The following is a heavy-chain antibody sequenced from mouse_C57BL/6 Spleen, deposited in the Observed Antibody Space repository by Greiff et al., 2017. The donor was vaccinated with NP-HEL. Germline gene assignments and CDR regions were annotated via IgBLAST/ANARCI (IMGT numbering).Heavy chain of an antibody. CDR3: TTSLYGTYYFDY. J-gene: IGHJ2*01. CDR2: IDPANGDT. Sequence: EVQLVESGAELVRPGASVKLSCTASGFNIKDDYMHWVKQRPEQGLEWIGWIDPANGDTEYASKFQGKATITADTSSNTAYLQLSSLTSEDTAVYYCTTSLYGTYYFDYWGQGTTLTVSS. V-gene: IGHV14-4*01. CDR1: GFNIKDDY. D-gene: IGHD1-1*01.